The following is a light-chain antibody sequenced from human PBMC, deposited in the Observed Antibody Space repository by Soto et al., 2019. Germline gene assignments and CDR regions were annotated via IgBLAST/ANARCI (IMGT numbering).Light chain of an antibody. CDR2: GAS. CDR1: QSVSSSY. CDR3: QQYGSSLLYT. V-gene: IGKV3-20*01. J-gene: IGKJ2*01. Sequence: EIVLTLSPGTLSLSPGERATLSCRASQSVSSSYLAWYQQKPGQAPRLLIYGASSRATGIPDRFSGSGSGTDFTLTISRLEPEDFAVYYCQQYGSSLLYTFGQGTKLEIK.